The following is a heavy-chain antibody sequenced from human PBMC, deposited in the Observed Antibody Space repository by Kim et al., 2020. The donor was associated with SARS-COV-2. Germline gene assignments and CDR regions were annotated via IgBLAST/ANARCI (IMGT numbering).Heavy chain of an antibody. CDR3: ARGRYYGSGNYYNAYWYFDL. Sequence: ASVKVSCKASGYSFTSYGISWVRQAPGQGLEWMGWISAYNGNTKYAQKLQGRVTMTTDTSTSTAYMELRSLRSDDTAVFYCARGRYYGSGNYYNAYWYFDLWGRGTLVTVSS. D-gene: IGHD3-10*01. CDR2: ISAYNGNT. J-gene: IGHJ2*01. V-gene: IGHV1-18*01. CDR1: GYSFTSYG.